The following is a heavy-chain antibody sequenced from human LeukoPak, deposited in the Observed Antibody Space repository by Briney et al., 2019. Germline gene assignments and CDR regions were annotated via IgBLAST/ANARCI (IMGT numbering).Heavy chain of an antibody. D-gene: IGHD3-22*01. Sequence: GSLRLSCAASGFTFSSYAMSWVRQAPGKGLEWVSAISGSGGSTYYADSVKGRFTISRDNSKNTLYLQMNSLRAEDTAVYYCAKPARYYDSSGYIPLGAFDIWGQGTMVTVSS. CDR1: GFTFSSYA. J-gene: IGHJ3*02. V-gene: IGHV3-23*01. CDR3: AKPARYYDSSGYIPLGAFDI. CDR2: ISGSGGST.